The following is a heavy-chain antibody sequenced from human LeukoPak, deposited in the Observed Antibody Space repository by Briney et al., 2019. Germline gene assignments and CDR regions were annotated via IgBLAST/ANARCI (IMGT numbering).Heavy chain of an antibody. CDR1: GFTFSSYW. V-gene: IGHV3-7*01. J-gene: IGHJ6*03. Sequence: GGSLRLSCAASGFTFSSYWMSWVRQAPGKGLEWVANIKQDGSEKYYVDSVKGRFTISRDNAKNSLYLQMNSLRVEDTAVYYCARIQEYYYYYMDVWGKGTTVTVSS. CDR3: ARIQEYYYYYMDV. CDR2: IKQDGSEK.